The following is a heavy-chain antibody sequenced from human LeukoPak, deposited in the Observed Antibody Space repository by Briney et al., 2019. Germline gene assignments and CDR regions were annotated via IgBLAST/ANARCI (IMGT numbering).Heavy chain of an antibody. CDR1: GSTFSSYG. Sequence: GRSLRLSCAASGSTFSSYGMHWVRQAPGKGLEWVAVISYDGSNKYYADSVKGRFTISRDNSKNTLYLQMNSLRAEDTAVYYCAKVGYKWDYEGLDYWGQGTLVTVSS. D-gene: IGHD1-7*01. J-gene: IGHJ4*02. V-gene: IGHV3-30*18. CDR2: ISYDGSNK. CDR3: AKVGYKWDYEGLDY.